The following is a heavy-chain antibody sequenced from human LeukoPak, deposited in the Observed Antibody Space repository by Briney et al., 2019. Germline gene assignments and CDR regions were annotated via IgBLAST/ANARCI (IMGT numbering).Heavy chain of an antibody. J-gene: IGHJ4*02. D-gene: IGHD3-10*01. Sequence: GGSLRLSCAASGFMFSSNWMSWVRQAPGKGLEWVANIKQDGSEKYYVDSVKGRFTISRDNSKNTLHLQMSSLRAEDTAVYYCAKDLGAGGGSVFDSWGQGTLVTVS. V-gene: IGHV3-7*03. CDR1: GFMFSSNW. CDR2: IKQDGSEK. CDR3: AKDLGAGGGSVFDS.